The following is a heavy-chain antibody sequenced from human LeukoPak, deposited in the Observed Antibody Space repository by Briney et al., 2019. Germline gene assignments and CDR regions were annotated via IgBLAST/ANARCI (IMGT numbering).Heavy chain of an antibody. CDR1: GGSFSDYW. CDR3: ARWRNVGILRYFDSH. CDR2: VNHSGRT. J-gene: IGHJ4*02. Sequence: SETLSLTCAVYGGSFSDYWWTWIRQSPGKGLEWIGEVNHSGRTNYNPSLKSRVSISVDTSKNQFSLKLSSVTAADTAVYFCARWRNVGILRYFDSHGGQGTLVTVSS. V-gene: IGHV4-34*01. D-gene: IGHD3-9*01.